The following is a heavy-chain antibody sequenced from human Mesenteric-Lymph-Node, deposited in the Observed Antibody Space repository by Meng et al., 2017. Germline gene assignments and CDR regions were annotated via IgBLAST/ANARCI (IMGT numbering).Heavy chain of an antibody. CDR2: IIPIFGTA. V-gene: IGHV1-69*05. CDR1: GGTFSSYA. D-gene: IGHD3-22*01. Sequence: SVKVSCKASGGTFSSYAISWVRQAPGQGLEWMGGIIPIFGTANYAQKFQGRVTITTDESTSTAYMELSSLRSEDTAVYYCAREYYYDSSLMVESYYYYYGMDVWGQGTTVTVSS. CDR3: AREYYYDSSLMVESYYYYYGMDV. J-gene: IGHJ6*02.